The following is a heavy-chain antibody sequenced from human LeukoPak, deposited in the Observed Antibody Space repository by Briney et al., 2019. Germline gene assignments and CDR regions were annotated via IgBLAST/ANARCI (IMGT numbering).Heavy chain of an antibody. CDR2: ISSSSSTI. CDR1: GFTFSSYA. Sequence: PGGSLRLSCAASGFTFSSYAMSWVRQAPGKGLEWVSYISSSSSTIYYADSVKGRFTISRDNAKNSLYLQMNSLRAEDTAVYYCARAAIRIYGPLDYWGQGTLVTVSS. D-gene: IGHD2-21*01. J-gene: IGHJ4*02. V-gene: IGHV3-48*01. CDR3: ARAAIRIYGPLDY.